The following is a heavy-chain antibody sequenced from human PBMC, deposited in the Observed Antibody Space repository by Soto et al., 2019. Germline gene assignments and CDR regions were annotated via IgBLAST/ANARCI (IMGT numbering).Heavy chain of an antibody. CDR3: ARHYDILTGYLPNNWFDP. Sequence: SETLSLTCTVSGGSISSYYWSWIRQPPGKGLEWIGYIYYSGSTNYNPSLKSRVTISVDTSKNQFSLKLSSVTAADTAVYYCARHYDILTGYLPNNWFDPWGQGTLVTVAS. J-gene: IGHJ5*02. CDR2: IYYSGST. CDR1: GGSISSYY. V-gene: IGHV4-59*08. D-gene: IGHD3-9*01.